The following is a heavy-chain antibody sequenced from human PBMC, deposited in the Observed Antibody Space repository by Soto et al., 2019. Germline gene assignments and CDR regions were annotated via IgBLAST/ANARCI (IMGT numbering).Heavy chain of an antibody. V-gene: IGHV4-30-4*01. J-gene: IGHJ5*02. D-gene: IGHD3-3*01. Sequence: PSETLSLTCTVSGGSISSGDYYWSWIRQPPGKGLGWIGYIYYSGSTYYNPSLKSRVTISVDTSKNQFSLKLSSVTAADTAVYYCACSSYYDFWSGYDWFDPWGQGTLVTVSS. CDR1: GGSISSGDYY. CDR3: ACSSYYDFWSGYDWFDP. CDR2: IYYSGST.